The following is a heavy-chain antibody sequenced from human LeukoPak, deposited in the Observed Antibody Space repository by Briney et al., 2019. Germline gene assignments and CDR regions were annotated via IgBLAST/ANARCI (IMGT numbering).Heavy chain of an antibody. J-gene: IGHJ6*02. CDR2: IKQDGSDK. CDR1: GISFSSYW. V-gene: IGHV3-7*01. CDR3: ASAWGMDV. Sequence: GGSLRLSCAASGISFSSYWMSWVRQAPGKGLEWVANIKQDGSDKNYADSVKGRFTISRDNAKNALYLQMNSLRAEDTAVYYCASAWGMDVWGQGTTVTVSS.